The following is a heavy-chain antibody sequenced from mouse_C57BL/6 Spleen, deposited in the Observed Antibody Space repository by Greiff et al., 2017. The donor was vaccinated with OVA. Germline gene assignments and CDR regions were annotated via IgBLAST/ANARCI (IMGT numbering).Heavy chain of an antibody. CDR2: IDPEDGET. CDR1: GFNIKDYY. Sequence: VQLQQSGAELVKPGASVKLSCTASGFNIKDYYMHWVKQRTEQGLEGIGRIDPEDGETKYATKFQGKATITADTSSNTAYLQLSSLTAEVTAVYYCARGRYYAMDYWGQGTSVTVSS. V-gene: IGHV14-2*01. J-gene: IGHJ4*01. CDR3: ARGRYYAMDY.